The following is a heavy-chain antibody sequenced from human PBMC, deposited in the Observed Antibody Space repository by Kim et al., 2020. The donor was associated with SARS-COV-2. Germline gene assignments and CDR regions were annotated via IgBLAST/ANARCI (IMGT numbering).Heavy chain of an antibody. CDR2: IDPSDSYT. V-gene: IGHV5-10-1*01. Sequence: GESLKISCKGSGYSFTSYWISWVRQMPGKGLEWMGRIDPSDSYTNYSPSFQGHVTISADKSISTAYLQWSSLKASDTAMYYCARHGNGGYDSSGYSDYWGQGTLVTVSS. D-gene: IGHD3-22*01. CDR1: GYSFTSYW. CDR3: ARHGNGGYDSSGYSDY. J-gene: IGHJ4*02.